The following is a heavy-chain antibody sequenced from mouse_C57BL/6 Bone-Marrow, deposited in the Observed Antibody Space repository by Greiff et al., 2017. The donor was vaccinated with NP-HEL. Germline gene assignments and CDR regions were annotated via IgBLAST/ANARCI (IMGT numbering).Heavy chain of an antibody. CDR2: IYWDDDK. D-gene: IGHD2-3*01. CDR1: GFSLSTSGMG. CDR3: ARRDLDGSWWYLDV. Sequence: QVTLKESGPGILQSSQTLSLTCSFSGFSLSTSGMGVSWLRQPSGKGLEWLAHIYWDDDKRYNTFLKSRPITVKDTSRNPVFLKITSVDTADTATYYCARRDLDGSWWYLDVWGTGTTVTVSS. V-gene: IGHV8-12*01. J-gene: IGHJ1*03.